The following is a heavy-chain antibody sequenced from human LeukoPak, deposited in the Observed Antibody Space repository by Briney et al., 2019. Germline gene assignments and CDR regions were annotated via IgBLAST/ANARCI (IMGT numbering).Heavy chain of an antibody. CDR1: GGSISSSSYY. D-gene: IGHD6-19*01. V-gene: IGHV4-39*01. CDR2: IYYSGST. CDR3: ARLLSSGSEIDY. Sequence: SETLSLTCTVSGGSISSSSYYWGWIRQPPGKGLEWIGSIYYSGSTYYNPSLKSRVTISVDTSKNQFSLKLSSVTAADTAVYYCARLLSSGSEIDYWGQGTLVTVSS. J-gene: IGHJ4*02.